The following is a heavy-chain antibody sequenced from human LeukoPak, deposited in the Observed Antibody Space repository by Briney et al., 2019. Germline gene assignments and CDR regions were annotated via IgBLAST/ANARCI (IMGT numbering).Heavy chain of an antibody. Sequence: SETLSLTCAVSGGSVGSSNWWSWVRQPPGKGLEWIGEASHSGSTNYNPSLESRVTISVDKSKNLFSLKLSSVTAADTAVYFCARVTATTPFDYWGQGTLVTVSS. V-gene: IGHV4-4*02. J-gene: IGHJ4*02. D-gene: IGHD1-1*01. CDR2: ASHSGST. CDR3: ARVTATTPFDY. CDR1: GGSVGSSNW.